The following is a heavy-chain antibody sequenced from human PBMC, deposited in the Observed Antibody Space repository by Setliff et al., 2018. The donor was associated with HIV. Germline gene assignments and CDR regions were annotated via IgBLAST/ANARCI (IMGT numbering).Heavy chain of an antibody. Sequence: ASETLSLTCTVSGGSFTTYYWSWLRQPPGKELEWIGYFYTSGSTNYNPSLKSRVTISIGTSKNTMYLQMNRLKIEDTAIYYCARGGGPEPESKLFDYWGQGTLVTVSS. CDR2: FYTSGST. CDR1: GGSFTTYY. J-gene: IGHJ4*02. D-gene: IGHD1-26*01. CDR3: ARGGGPEPESKLFDY. V-gene: IGHV4-4*09.